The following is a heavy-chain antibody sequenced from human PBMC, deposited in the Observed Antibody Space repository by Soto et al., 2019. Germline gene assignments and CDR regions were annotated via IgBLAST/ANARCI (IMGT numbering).Heavy chain of an antibody. D-gene: IGHD5-18*01. J-gene: IGHJ4*01. Sequence: EESLKISCKASGYNFTSHWIGWVRQMPGKGLEWMGIIYPGDSDIRYSPSFQGQVTISADKSITTAYLQWSGLKASATAIYYSVRKNTWILFWHHFDYWGHGILVPVSS. CDR2: IYPGDSDI. V-gene: IGHV5-51*01. CDR1: GYNFTSHW. CDR3: VRKNTWILFWHHFDY.